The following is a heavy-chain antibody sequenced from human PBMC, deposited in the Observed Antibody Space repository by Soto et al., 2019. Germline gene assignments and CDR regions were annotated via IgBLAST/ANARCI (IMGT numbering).Heavy chain of an antibody. CDR1: GGSISSYY. CDR2: IYYSGST. CDR3: ARSQGRGPDAFDI. J-gene: IGHJ3*02. Sequence: SETLSLTCTVSGGSISSYYWSWIRQPPGKGLEWIGYIYYSGSTNYNPSLKSRVTISVDTSKNQFSLKLSSVTAADTAVYYCARSQGRGPDAFDIWGQGTMVTVS. D-gene: IGHD3-10*01. V-gene: IGHV4-59*08.